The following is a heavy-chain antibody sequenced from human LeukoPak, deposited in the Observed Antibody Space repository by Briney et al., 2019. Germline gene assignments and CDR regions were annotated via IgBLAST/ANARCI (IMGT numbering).Heavy chain of an antibody. CDR3: ARGVKGVRGAFDI. D-gene: IGHD3-10*01. CDR1: GGSISRGVYY. CDR2: IYYSGST. Sequence: SQTLSLTCAVSGGSISRGVYYWSCIRQHPGKGLVWIGYIYYSGSTYSNPSLRSRLTFSVDIPKNQFSLKLRSVAAADADVYYCARGVKGVRGAFDIWGQGTMVTVSS. V-gene: IGHV4-31*11. J-gene: IGHJ3*02.